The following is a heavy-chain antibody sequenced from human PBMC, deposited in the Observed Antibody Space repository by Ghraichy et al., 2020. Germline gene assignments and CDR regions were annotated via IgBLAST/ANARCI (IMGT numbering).Heavy chain of an antibody. CDR2: IYWNDDK. CDR1: GFSLSTSGVG. J-gene: IGHJ6*02. D-gene: IGHD3-3*01. CDR3: AHSTWSPGFMRSGYYTNYYYYGMDV. V-gene: IGHV2-5*01. Sequence: SGPTLVKPTQTLTLTCTFSGFSLSTSGVGVGWIRQPPGKALEWLALIYWNDDKRYSPSLKSRLTITKDTSKNQVVLTMTNMDPVDTATYYCAHSTWSPGFMRSGYYTNYYYYGMDVWGQGTTVTVSS.